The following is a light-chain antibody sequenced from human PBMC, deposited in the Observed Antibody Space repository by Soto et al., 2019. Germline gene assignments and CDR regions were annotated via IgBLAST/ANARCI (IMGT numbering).Light chain of an antibody. CDR2: DAS. J-gene: IGKJ1*01. Sequence: DIVMTQSPGTLSVSPGEIATLFCRASQSVRSSLAWYQQKPGQAPRLFIYDASTRATGIPARFSGSGSGTEFTLTISSLQSEDFAVYYCQQYNSWPETFGQGTKVDIK. CDR3: QQYNSWPET. CDR1: QSVRSS. V-gene: IGKV3-15*01.